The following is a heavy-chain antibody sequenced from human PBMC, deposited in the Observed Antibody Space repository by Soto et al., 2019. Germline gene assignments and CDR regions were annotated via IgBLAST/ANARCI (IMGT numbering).Heavy chain of an antibody. CDR1: GYTFKNYG. J-gene: IGHJ4*02. V-gene: IGHV1-18*01. CDR2: ISPYNGKT. Sequence: QVQLVQSGAEVKKPGASVRVSCKASGYTFKNYGISWVRQAPGQGLEWVAWISPYNGKTNYAQKFQGRVSVTIDTSHTTAYTELRCLTSDHTAVYFCTRDYDSTWEIYAQGFSYWGQGARVTVSS. CDR3: TRDYDSTWEIYAQGFSY. D-gene: IGHD3-16*01.